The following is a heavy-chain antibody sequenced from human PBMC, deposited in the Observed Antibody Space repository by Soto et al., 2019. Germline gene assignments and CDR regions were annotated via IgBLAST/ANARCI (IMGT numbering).Heavy chain of an antibody. CDR1: GFTFSSYG. CDR2: IWYDGSNK. J-gene: IGHJ6*02. Sequence: QVQLVESGGGVVQPGRSLRLSRAASGFTFSSYGMHWVRQAPGKGLEWVAVIWYDGSNKYYADSVKGRFTISRDNSKNTLYLQMNSLRAEDTAVYYCAREQQLSPSYYYGMDVWGQGTTVTVSS. V-gene: IGHV3-33*01. CDR3: AREQQLSPSYYYGMDV. D-gene: IGHD6-13*01.